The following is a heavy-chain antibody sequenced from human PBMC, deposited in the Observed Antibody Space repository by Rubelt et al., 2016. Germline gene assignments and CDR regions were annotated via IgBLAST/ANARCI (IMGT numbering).Heavy chain of an antibody. V-gene: IGHV2-5*02. CDR3: AQALDGSDWNSRRYDA. J-gene: IGHJ5*02. D-gene: IGHD1-7*01. CDR1: GFSLSTSGEV. CDR2: IYWVDDK. Sequence: QITLKESGPTLVKPTQTLTLTCTFSGFSLSTSGEVVGWVRQPPGKALDWIALIYWVDDKRYSPSLTSRLTVPQDPPKNQVVLTMTNMDPVDTATYYCAQALDGSDWNSRRYDAWGQGILVTVSS.